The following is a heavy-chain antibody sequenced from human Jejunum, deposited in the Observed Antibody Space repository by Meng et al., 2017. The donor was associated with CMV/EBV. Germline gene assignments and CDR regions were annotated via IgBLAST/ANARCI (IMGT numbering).Heavy chain of an antibody. CDR1: GYTFTNYG. CDR2: ISAYNGNL. D-gene: IGHD1-26*01. J-gene: IGHJ4*02. CDR3: ARVEVGSTSGDY. V-gene: IGHV1-18*01. Sequence: QAQLVQAGGEVKKPGASLTVSCKASGYTFTNYGISWVRQAPGQGLEWMGWISAYNGNLNYAQTLQGRVTMTTDTSTSTAYMELRSLRPDDTAVYYCARVEVGSTSGDYWGQGTLVTVFS.